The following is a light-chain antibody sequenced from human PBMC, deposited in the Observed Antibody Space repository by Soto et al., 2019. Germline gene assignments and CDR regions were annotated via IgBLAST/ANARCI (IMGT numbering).Light chain of an antibody. V-gene: IGKV3-15*01. CDR3: QQYNNWPRT. CDR2: GAS. CDR1: QNINSN. J-gene: IGKJ1*01. Sequence: EIEMTQSPATLSVSPGEGATLSCRASQNINSNLAWYQQKPGQGPRLLIYGASTRATGFPARFSGSGSGTEFTLTISSLQSEDFAVYYWQQYNNWPRTFGQGTKVEIK.